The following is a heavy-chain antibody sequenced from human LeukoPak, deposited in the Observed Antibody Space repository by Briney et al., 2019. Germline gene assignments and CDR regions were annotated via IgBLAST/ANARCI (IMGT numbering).Heavy chain of an antibody. CDR1: GFXVSSNY. J-gene: IGHJ4*02. CDR3: AREGRKYGSGSLYYFDY. CDR2: IFSGGST. Sequence: GGSLRLSCAASGFXVSSNYMNWVRQAPGKGLEWVSVIFSGGSTYYADSVKGRFTISRDNSKNTLYLQMNSLIAEDTAVYYCAREGRKYGSGSLYYFDYWGQGTLVTVSS. V-gene: IGHV3-66*01. D-gene: IGHD3-10*01.